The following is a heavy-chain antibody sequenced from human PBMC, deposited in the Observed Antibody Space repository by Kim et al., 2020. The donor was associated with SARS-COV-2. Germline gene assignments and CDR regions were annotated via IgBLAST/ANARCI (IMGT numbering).Heavy chain of an antibody. CDR3: AKSRGGIVATGGPGGVFDY. CDR2: ISGSGGST. V-gene: IGHV3-23*01. J-gene: IGHJ4*02. D-gene: IGHD5-12*01. CDR1: GFTFSSYA. Sequence: GGSLRLSCAASGFTFSSYAMSWVRQAPGKGLEWVSAISGSGGSTYYADSVKGRFTISRDNSKNTLYLQMNSLRAEDTAVYYCAKSRGGIVATGGPGGVFDYWGQGTLVTVSS.